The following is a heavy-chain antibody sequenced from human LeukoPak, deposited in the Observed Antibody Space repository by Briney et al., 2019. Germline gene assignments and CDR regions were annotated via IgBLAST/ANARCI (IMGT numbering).Heavy chain of an antibody. V-gene: IGHV3-9*03. Sequence: GGSLRLSCAASGFTLDDYAMHWVRQAPGKGLEWVSGISWNSGSIGYADSVKGRFTIPRDNAKNSLYLQMNSLRAEDMALYYCAKCKDSSGYYYFDYWGQGTLVTVSS. CDR1: GFTLDDYA. CDR3: AKCKDSSGYYYFDY. D-gene: IGHD3-22*01. J-gene: IGHJ4*02. CDR2: ISWNSGSI.